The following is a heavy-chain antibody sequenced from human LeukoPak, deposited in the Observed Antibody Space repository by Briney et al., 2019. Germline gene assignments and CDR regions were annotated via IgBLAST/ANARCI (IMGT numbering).Heavy chain of an antibody. CDR2: IIPIFGTA. Sequence: SVKVSCKASGGTFSSYAISWVRQAPGQGLEWMGGIIPIFGTANYAQKFQGRVTITADESTSTAYMALSSLRSEDTAVYYCARGIREAATLDYFDYWGQGTLVTVSS. V-gene: IGHV1-69*13. CDR1: GGTFSSYA. D-gene: IGHD2-15*01. CDR3: ARGIREAATLDYFDY. J-gene: IGHJ4*02.